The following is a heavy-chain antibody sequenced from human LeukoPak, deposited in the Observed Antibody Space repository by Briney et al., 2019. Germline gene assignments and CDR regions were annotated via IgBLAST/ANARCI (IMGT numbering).Heavy chain of an antibody. CDR2: INPNSGGT. Sequence: ASVKVSCKASGYTFTGYYMHWVRQAPGQGLEWMGWINPNSGGTNYAQKFQGRVTITRNTSISTAYMELSSLRSEGTAVYYCARGPAYYYYYMDVWGKGTTVTVSS. CDR3: ARGPAYYYYYMDV. J-gene: IGHJ6*03. V-gene: IGHV1-2*02. CDR1: GYTFTGYY.